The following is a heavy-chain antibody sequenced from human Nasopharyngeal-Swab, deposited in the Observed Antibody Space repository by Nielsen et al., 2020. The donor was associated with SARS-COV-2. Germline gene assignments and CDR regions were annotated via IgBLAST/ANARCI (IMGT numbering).Heavy chain of an antibody. CDR3: AREKAVAGIGGYHYYGMDV. V-gene: IGHV3-53*05. D-gene: IGHD6-19*01. Sequence: GESLKISCAASGFTVSSNYMSWVRQAPGKGLEWVSVIYSGGSTYYIDSVKGRFTVSRDNSRNTLYLQMNSLRPEDTAVYYCAREKAVAGIGGYHYYGMDVWDQGTTVTVSS. CDR1: GFTVSSNY. J-gene: IGHJ6*02. CDR2: IYSGGST.